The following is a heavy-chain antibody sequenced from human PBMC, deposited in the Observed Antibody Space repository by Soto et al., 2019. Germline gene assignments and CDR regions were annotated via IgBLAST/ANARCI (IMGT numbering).Heavy chain of an antibody. J-gene: IGHJ6*02. CDR2: LYNSGST. CDR1: GGSIRSYY. D-gene: IGHD2-21*02. Sequence: QVRLQESGPGLVKPSETLSLTCTVSGGSIRSYYWSWIRQAPGKGLEWIGYLYNSGSTVYNPSLKSRVTISVDTLKNQFSLKLNSVTAADTAVYYCARDLWGYCGTDCYPLDVWGQGTTVTVSS. CDR3: ARDLWGYCGTDCYPLDV. V-gene: IGHV4-59*01.